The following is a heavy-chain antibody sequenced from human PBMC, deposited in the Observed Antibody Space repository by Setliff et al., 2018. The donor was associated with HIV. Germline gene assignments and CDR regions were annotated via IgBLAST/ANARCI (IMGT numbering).Heavy chain of an antibody. CDR1: GDIFNTYA. CDR3: AWEGAVAGLDLDF. Sequence: ASVKVSCKASGDIFNTYAFTWVRQAPGQGLEWMGVINTVSGETRISQEFQGRVTITRDTSANIVYMELRSLKNEDMAVYYCAWEGAVAGLDLDFWGQGTLVTVSS. J-gene: IGHJ4*02. V-gene: IGHV1-3*03. CDR2: INTVSGET. D-gene: IGHD6-19*01.